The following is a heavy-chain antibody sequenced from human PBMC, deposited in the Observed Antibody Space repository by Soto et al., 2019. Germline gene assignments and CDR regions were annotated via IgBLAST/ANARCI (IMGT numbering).Heavy chain of an antibody. Sequence: ASVKVSCKASGYTFTSYGISWVRQAPGQGLEWMGWISAYNGNTNYAQKLQGRVTMTTDTSTSTAYMELRSLRSDDTAVYYCARGGVSSCPYYCYGMDFWGQGTTVPVAS. V-gene: IGHV1-18*01. J-gene: IGHJ6*02. D-gene: IGHD6-13*01. CDR2: ISAYNGNT. CDR3: ARGGVSSCPYYCYGMDF. CDR1: GYTFTSYG.